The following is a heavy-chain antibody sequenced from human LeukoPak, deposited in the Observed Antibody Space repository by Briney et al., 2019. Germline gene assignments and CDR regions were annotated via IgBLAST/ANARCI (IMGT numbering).Heavy chain of an antibody. CDR3: ARHLNYYGSGSYYNLCYFDY. CDR2: ISGSGGST. J-gene: IGHJ4*02. D-gene: IGHD3-10*01. V-gene: IGHV3-23*01. CDR1: GFTFSSYA. Sequence: GGSLRLSCAASGFTFSSYAMSWVREAPGKGLEWVSAISGSGGSTYYVDSVKGRYTISRDNAKNTLYLQMNSLRAEDTAVYYCARHLNYYGSGSYYNLCYFDYWGQGTLVTVSS.